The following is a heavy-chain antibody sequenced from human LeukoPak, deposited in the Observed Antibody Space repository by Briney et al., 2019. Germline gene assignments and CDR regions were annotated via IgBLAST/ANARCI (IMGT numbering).Heavy chain of an antibody. CDR1: GFTFSSYA. CDR3: TYFGYSSPPDY. V-gene: IGHV3-15*01. D-gene: IGHD6-19*01. CDR2: IKSKTDGGTT. Sequence: GGSLRLSCAASGFTFSSYAMSWVRQAPGKGLEWVGRIKSKTDGGTTDYAAPVKGRFTISRDDSKNTLYLQMNSLKTEDTAVYYCTYFGYSSPPDYWGQGTLVTVSS. J-gene: IGHJ4*02.